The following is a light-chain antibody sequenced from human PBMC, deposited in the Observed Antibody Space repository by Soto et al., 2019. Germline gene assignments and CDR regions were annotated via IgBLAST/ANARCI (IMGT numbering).Light chain of an antibody. CDR2: EVS. CDR3: SSYTSSSTLV. V-gene: IGLV2-14*01. CDR1: SSDVGGYNY. J-gene: IGLJ1*01. Sequence: SVLTQPASVSGSPGQSITISCTGTSSDVGGYNYVSWYQQHPGKAPKPMIYEVSNRPSGVSNRFSGSKSGNTASLTISGLQAEDEADYYCSSYTSSSTLVFGTGTKVTVL.